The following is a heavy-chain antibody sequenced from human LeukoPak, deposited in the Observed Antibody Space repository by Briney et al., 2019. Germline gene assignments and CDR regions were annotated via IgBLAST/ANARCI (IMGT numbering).Heavy chain of an antibody. CDR1: GFTFSTYW. J-gene: IGHJ4*02. D-gene: IGHD3-10*01. CDR2: ISHDRSNS. V-gene: IGHV3-30-3*01. CDR3: ARDLSGSYMSDY. Sequence: GGSLRLSCAASGFTFSTYWMYWARQAPGKGLEWVAFISHDRSNSCHADSVKGRFTISRDNSKNTLYLQMNSLTDEDTAVYYCARDLSGSYMSDYWGQGTLVTVSS.